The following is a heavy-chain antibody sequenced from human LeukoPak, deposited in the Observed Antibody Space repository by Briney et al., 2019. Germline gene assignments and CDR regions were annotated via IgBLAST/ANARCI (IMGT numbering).Heavy chain of an antibody. CDR2: IYTSGST. D-gene: IGHD5-18*01. CDR1: GGSISSGSYY. V-gene: IGHV4-61*02. Sequence: SQTLSLTCTVSGGSISSGSYYWSWIRRPAGKGLEWIGRIYTSGSTNYNPSLKSRVTISVDTSKNQFSLKLSSVTAADTAVYYCARMSYGPDYWGQGTLVTVSS. CDR3: ARMSYGPDY. J-gene: IGHJ4*02.